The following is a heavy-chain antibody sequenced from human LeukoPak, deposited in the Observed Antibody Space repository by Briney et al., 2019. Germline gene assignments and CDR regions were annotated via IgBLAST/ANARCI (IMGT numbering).Heavy chain of an antibody. V-gene: IGHV4-34*01. CDR3: ATLSDNSGYKPYFLHF. D-gene: IGHD3-22*01. J-gene: IGHJ4*02. CDR2: INHSGST. CDR1: GSSFSGYY. Sequence: PETLSLTCAVSGSSFSGYYLSWIRQPPGKGLEWIGEINHSGSTSYNPALKSRVTISVDTSKNQFSLNLRSVTAADTAVYYCATLSDNSGYKPYFLHFWGQGTLVTVSS.